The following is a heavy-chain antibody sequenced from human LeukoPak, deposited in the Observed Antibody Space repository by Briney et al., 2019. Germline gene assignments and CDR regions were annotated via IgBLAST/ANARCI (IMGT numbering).Heavy chain of an antibody. V-gene: IGHV3-30*02. CDR2: IWYDGSNK. CDR3: AKDEGAFDI. Sequence: GGSLRLSCAASGFTFSSYSMNWVRQAPGKWLEWVAFIWYDGSNKYYADSVKGRFTISRDNSKNTLYLQMNSLRAEDTAVYYCAKDEGAFDIWGQGTMVTVSS. J-gene: IGHJ3*02. CDR1: GFTFSSYS.